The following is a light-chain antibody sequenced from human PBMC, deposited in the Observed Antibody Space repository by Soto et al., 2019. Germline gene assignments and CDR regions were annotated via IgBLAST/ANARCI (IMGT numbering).Light chain of an antibody. V-gene: IGKV1-5*03. CDR3: QHMAT. J-gene: IGKJ1*01. Sequence: DIQMTQSPSTLSASVGDRVTITCRASQTISSSLAWYQQKPGKAPKPLIYRPSSLESGVPSRFSGSGSGTEFTLTIISLQPDDFATYFCQHMATFGQGTKVEIK. CDR1: QTISSS. CDR2: RPS.